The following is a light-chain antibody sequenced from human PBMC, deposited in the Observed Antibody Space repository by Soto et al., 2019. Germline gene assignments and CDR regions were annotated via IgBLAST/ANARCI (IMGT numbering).Light chain of an antibody. CDR2: AAS. Sequence: EIVLTQSPATLSLSPGERATLSCRASQSVSSYLAWYQQKPGQAPRLLVRAASNRATGIPARFSGSGSGTEFTLTINRLEPEDFAVYYCQQYGSSITFGQGTRLEIK. J-gene: IGKJ5*01. V-gene: IGKV3-20*01. CDR3: QQYGSSIT. CDR1: QSVSSY.